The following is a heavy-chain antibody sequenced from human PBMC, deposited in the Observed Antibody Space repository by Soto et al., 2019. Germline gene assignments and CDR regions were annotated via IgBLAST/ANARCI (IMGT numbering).Heavy chain of an antibody. CDR3: ARARFSQWSQDYYGLDV. Sequence: PSETLSLTCGLSGSLPVGSLSTYFWTWIRQPPGKGLEWIGEINHNGSPNYSPSLRGRVTISLDTSKKQFSLNLSSVTAADTAVYFCARARFSQWSQDYYGLDVWGQGTTVTVSS. V-gene: IGHV4-34*01. CDR2: INHNGSP. CDR1: GSLPVGSLSTYF. J-gene: IGHJ6*02. D-gene: IGHD3-3*01.